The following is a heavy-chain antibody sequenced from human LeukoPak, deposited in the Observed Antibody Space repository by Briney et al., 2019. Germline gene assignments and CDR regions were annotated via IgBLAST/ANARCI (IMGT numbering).Heavy chain of an antibody. V-gene: IGHV3-30*04. CDR3: ARGYSSSWHYFDY. D-gene: IGHD6-13*01. CDR2: ISYDGSNK. CDR1: GFTFSSYA. Sequence: GGSLRLSCAASGFTFSSYAMHWVRQAPGKGLKWVAVISYDGSNKYYADSVKGRFTISRDNSKNTLYLQMNSLRAEDTAVYYCARGYSSSWHYFDYWGQGTLVTVSS. J-gene: IGHJ4*02.